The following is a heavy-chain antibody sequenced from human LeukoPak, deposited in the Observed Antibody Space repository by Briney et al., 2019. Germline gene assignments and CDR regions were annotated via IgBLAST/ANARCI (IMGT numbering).Heavy chain of an antibody. Sequence: GASVKVSCKASGYTFTNYHMHWVRQAPGQGLEWMGIINPSGGSTTYAQKFQGRVTMTRDTSTSTVYMELSSLRSEDTAVYYCASYLSGWPMKYWGQGTLVTVSS. CDR1: GYTFTNYH. D-gene: IGHD6-19*01. CDR2: INPSGGST. J-gene: IGHJ4*02. CDR3: ASYLSGWPMKY. V-gene: IGHV1-46*01.